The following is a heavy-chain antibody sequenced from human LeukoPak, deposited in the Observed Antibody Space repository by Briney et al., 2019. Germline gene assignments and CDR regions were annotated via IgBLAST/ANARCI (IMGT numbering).Heavy chain of an antibody. Sequence: ASVKVSCKASGYTFTTYDINWVRQATGQGLEWMGWMNPNSGNTGYAQIFQGRVTITKDNSISTAYLEVSGLRSEDTAVYYCASGEYSGYDPIPCDYWGQGALVTVSS. CDR2: MNPNSGNT. J-gene: IGHJ4*02. D-gene: IGHD5-12*01. V-gene: IGHV1-8*03. CDR3: ASGEYSGYDPIPCDY. CDR1: GYTFTTYD.